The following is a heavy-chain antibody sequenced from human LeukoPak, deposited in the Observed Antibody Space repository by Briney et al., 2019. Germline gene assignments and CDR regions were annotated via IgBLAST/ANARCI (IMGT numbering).Heavy chain of an antibody. V-gene: IGHV3-30*04. D-gene: IGHD5-12*01. Sequence: GGSLRLSCAASGFTLSSYAMHWVRQAPGKGLEWVAVISYDGSNKYYADSVKGRFTISRDNSKNTLYLQMNSLRAEDTAVYYCAREEWLRFFNYWGQGTLVTVSS. CDR1: GFTLSSYA. CDR2: ISYDGSNK. J-gene: IGHJ4*02. CDR3: AREEWLRFFNY.